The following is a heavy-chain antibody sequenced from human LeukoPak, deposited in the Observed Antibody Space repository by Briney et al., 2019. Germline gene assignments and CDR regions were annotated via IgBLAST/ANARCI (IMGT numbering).Heavy chain of an antibody. CDR1: GYTFTSYG. V-gene: IGHV1-18*01. D-gene: IGHD6-6*01. CDR2: ISAYNGNT. J-gene: IGHJ4*02. CDR3: ARGGRLAARQHSDY. Sequence: ASVKVSCKASGYTFTSYGISWVRQAPGQGLERMGWISAYNGNTNYAQKLQGRVTMTADTSTSTAYMELRSLRSDDTAVYYCARGGRLAARQHSDYWGQGTLVTVSS.